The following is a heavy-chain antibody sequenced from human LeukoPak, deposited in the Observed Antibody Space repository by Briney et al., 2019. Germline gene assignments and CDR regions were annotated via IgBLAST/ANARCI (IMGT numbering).Heavy chain of an antibody. D-gene: IGHD3-9*01. V-gene: IGHV4-34*01. CDR3: ARRYFDGGTFDY. CDR2: INHSGST. Sequence: GSLRLSCAASGFTFSSYSMQWVRQPPGKGLEWIGEINHSGSTNYNPSLKSRVTISVDTSKNQFSLKLTSVTAADTAVYYCARRYFDGGTFDYWGQGTLVTVSS. J-gene: IGHJ4*02. CDR1: GFTFSSYS.